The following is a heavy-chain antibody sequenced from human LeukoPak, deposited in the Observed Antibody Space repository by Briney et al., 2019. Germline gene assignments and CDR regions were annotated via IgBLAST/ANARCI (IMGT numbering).Heavy chain of an antibody. D-gene: IGHD3-10*01. V-gene: IGHV1-18*01. J-gene: IGHJ3*02. CDR2: ISAYNGDT. CDR1: GYTFTNYH. CDR3: ARRWFGTDAAFDI. Sequence: ASVKASCKASGYTFTNYHISWVRQAPGHGLEWMGWISAYNGDTNSAQILQGRVTMTTDTSTSTAYMELRSLTSDDTAVYYCARRWFGTDAAFDIWGQGTVVTVSS.